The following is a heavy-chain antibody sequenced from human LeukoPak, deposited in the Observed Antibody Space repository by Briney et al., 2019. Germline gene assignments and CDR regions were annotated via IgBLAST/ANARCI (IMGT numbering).Heavy chain of an antibody. V-gene: IGHV3-49*04. CDR2: IRSKAYGGTT. J-gene: IGHJ3*02. Sequence: GGSLRLSCGASGFTFSSYAMSWVRQAPGKGLEWVGFIRSKAYGGTTEYAASVKGRFTISRDDSKSIAYLQMNSLKTEDTAVYYCTRGDVLMVYARLTDAFDIWGQGTMVTVSS. CDR3: TRGDVLMVYARLTDAFDI. D-gene: IGHD2-8*01. CDR1: GFTFSSYA.